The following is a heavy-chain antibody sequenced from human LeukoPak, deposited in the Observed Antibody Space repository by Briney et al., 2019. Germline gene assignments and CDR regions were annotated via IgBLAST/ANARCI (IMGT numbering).Heavy chain of an antibody. D-gene: IGHD3-22*01. CDR2: IWYDGSNK. Sequence: GGSLRLSCAASGFTFSSYGMHWVRQAPGKGLEWVAVIWYDGSNKYYADSVKGRFTISRDNSKNTLYLQMNSLRAEDTAVYYCARENRYYDSSGLSQPSPDYWGQGTLVTVSS. CDR3: ARENRYYDSSGLSQPSPDY. V-gene: IGHV3-33*01. J-gene: IGHJ4*02. CDR1: GFTFSSYG.